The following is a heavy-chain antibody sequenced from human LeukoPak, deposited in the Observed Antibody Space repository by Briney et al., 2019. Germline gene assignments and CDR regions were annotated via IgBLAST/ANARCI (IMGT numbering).Heavy chain of an antibody. V-gene: IGHV4-4*07. Sequence: SETLSLTCTVSGGSISSYYWSWIRQPAGKGLEWIGRIYTSGSTNYNPSLKSRVTMSVDTSKNQFSLKLSSVTAADTAVYYCARRQRVAAARGRYYFDYWGQGTLVTVSS. CDR2: IYTSGST. CDR1: GGSISSYY. J-gene: IGHJ4*02. D-gene: IGHD6-13*01. CDR3: ARRQRVAAARGRYYFDY.